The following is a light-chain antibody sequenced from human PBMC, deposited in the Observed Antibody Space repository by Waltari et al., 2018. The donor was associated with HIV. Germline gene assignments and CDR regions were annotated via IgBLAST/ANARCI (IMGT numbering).Light chain of an antibody. V-gene: IGLV3-25*03. CDR2: KDS. CDR3: QSADSSGTYVV. Sequence: SYELTQPPSVSVSPGQTARITCSGDAFPKQFAYSYQQKPGQAPVLVIYKDSERPSGIPERFSGSSSGTTVTLTISGVQAEDEADYFCQSADSSGTYVVFGGGTKLTVL. CDR1: AFPKQF. J-gene: IGLJ2*01.